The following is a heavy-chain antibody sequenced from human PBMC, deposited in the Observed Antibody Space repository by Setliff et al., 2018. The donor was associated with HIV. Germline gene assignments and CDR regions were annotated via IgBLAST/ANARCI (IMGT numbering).Heavy chain of an antibody. D-gene: IGHD3-10*01. J-gene: IGHJ4*01. CDR3: ASFFGDYGY. CDR1: GFTFSSYS. Sequence: LRLSCAASGFTFSSYSMNWVRQAPGKGLDWVAHIGSSNHGIHYTASVQGRFTVSRDNANNLLFLEMNNLRVEDTAVYYCASFFGDYGYWGHGTQVTVSS. V-gene: IGHV3-48*04. CDR2: IGSSNHGI.